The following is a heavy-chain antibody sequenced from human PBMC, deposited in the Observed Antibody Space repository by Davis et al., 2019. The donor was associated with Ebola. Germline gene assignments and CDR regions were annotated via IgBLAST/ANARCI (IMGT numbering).Heavy chain of an antibody. CDR3: ARPIEKRCSPGCFDL. J-gene: IGHJ2*01. CDR2: MNPDSGNT. V-gene: IGHV1-8*01. D-gene: IGHD4/OR15-4a*01. Sequence: AASVKVSCKASGYTFISNDINWVRQATGQGLEWMGWMNPDSGNTGYALKFQGRVTMTRDNSINTAYMELRSLTSDDTGVYYCARPIEKRCSPGCFDLWGRGTLVTVSS. CDR1: GYTFISND.